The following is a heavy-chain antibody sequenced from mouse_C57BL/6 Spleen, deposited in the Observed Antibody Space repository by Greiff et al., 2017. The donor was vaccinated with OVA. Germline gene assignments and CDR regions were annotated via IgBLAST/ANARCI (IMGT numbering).Heavy chain of an antibody. CDR1: GYTFTSYW. D-gene: IGHD1-1*01. CDR2: INPSNGGT. CDR3: ARIYYQRAMDY. Sequence: QVQLQQSGTELVKPGASVKLSCKASGYTFTSYWMHWVKQRPGQGLEWIGNINPSNGGTNYNEKFKSKATLTVDKSSSKAYMQLSSLTAEDSAVYYCARIYYQRAMDYWGQGTSVTVSS. J-gene: IGHJ4*01. V-gene: IGHV1-53*01.